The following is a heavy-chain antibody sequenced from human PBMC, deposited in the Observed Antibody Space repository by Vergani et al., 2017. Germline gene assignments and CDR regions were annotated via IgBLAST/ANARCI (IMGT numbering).Heavy chain of an antibody. CDR3: ARDLTPLFGEGACFDY. Sequence: QVQLVQSGAEVKKPGASVKVSCKASGYTFTSYAMNWVRQAPGQGLEWMGWINTNTGNPQYAQGFTGRFVFSLDTSVSTAYLQISSLKAEDTAVYYCARDLTPLFGEGACFDYWGQGTLVTVSS. CDR2: INTNTGNP. V-gene: IGHV7-4-1*02. D-gene: IGHD3-10*01. CDR1: GYTFTSYA. J-gene: IGHJ4*02.